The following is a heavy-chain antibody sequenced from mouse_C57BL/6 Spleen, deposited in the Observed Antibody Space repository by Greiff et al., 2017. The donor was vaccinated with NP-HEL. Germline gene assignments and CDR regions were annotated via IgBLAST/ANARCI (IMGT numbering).Heavy chain of an antibody. CDR3: ARHERGTAQATYAMDY. J-gene: IGHJ4*01. Sequence: QVQLQQSGPGLVAPSQSLSITCTVSGFSFTSYGVHWVRQPPGKGLEWLVVIWSDGSTTYNSALKSRLSISKDNSKSQVFLKMNSRQTDDTAMYYWARHERGTAQATYAMDYWGQGTSVTVSS. V-gene: IGHV2-6-1*01. D-gene: IGHD3-2*02. CDR1: GFSFTSYG. CDR2: IWSDGST.